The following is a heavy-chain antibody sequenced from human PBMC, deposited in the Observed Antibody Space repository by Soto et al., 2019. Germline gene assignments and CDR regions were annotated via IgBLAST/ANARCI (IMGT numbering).Heavy chain of an antibody. D-gene: IGHD2-21*02. Sequence: QVQLVQSGAEVKKPGASVKVSCKASGDTFTDYYIHWVRQAPGQGLEWMGTVNPSGGHTTYAQHLLGRRPMPRDTSTSTLCVALTRLRSEGTAVYYCARGGHVVVVTAALDYWGQGTLVTVSS. CDR1: GDTFTDYY. CDR2: VNPSGGHT. V-gene: IGHV1-46*04. CDR3: ARGGHVVVVTAALDY. J-gene: IGHJ4*02.